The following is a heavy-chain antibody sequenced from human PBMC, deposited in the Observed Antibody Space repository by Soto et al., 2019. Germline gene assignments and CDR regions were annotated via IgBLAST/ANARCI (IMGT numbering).Heavy chain of an antibody. CDR3: ARNRRGVVVAAYIDY. D-gene: IGHD2-15*01. Sequence: QVQLVQSGAEVKKPGASVKVSCKASGYTFTSYGISWVRQAPGQGLEWMGWISAYNGNTNYAQKLQGRVTMTTDPSTSTAYMELRSLRSDDTAVYYCARNRRGVVVAAYIDYWGQGTLVTVSS. CDR1: GYTFTSYG. V-gene: IGHV1-18*04. J-gene: IGHJ4*02. CDR2: ISAYNGNT.